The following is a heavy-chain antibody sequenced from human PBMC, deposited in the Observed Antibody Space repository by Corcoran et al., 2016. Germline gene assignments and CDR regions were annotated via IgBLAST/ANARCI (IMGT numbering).Heavy chain of an antibody. CDR2: IYYCGGT. V-gene: IGHV4-59*13. CDR3: AREAGYYDSSGYFRRVGAFEI. CDR1: GGSISNFY. J-gene: IGHJ3*02. D-gene: IGHD3-22*01. Sequence: QVQLQESGPGLVKPSETLSLTCTVSGGSISNFYWRCLRRPPGEGLEWRGSIYYCGGTNYNPSLKSRVTISVDTSRTQFSLKLRSVTAADTAVYYCAREAGYYDSSGYFRRVGAFEIWGQGTVVTVSS.